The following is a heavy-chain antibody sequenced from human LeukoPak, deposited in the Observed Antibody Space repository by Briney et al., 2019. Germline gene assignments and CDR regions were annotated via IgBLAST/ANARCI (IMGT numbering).Heavy chain of an antibody. J-gene: IGHJ6*02. CDR2: IYYSGST. D-gene: IGHD6-13*01. Sequence: PSKTLSLTCTVSGGSISSSSYYWGWIRQPPGKGLEWIGSIYYSGSTYYNPSLKSRVTISVDTSKNQFSLKLSSVTAADTAVYYCARGGQQLAYSRSAQSYGYGMDVWGQGTTVTVSS. CDR3: ARGGQQLAYSRSAQSYGYGMDV. V-gene: IGHV4-39*01. CDR1: GGSISSSSYY.